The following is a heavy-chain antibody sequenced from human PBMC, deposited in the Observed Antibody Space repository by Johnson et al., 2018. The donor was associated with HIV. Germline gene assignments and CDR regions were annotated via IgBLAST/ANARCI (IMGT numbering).Heavy chain of an antibody. Sequence: VQLVESGGGLVQPGGSLRLSCVVSGFSFSNYWMEWVRQAPGKELEWVSVIYSGGSTYYADSVKGRFTISRDNSKNTLYLQMNSLRAEDTAVYYCAREGGDAFDIWGQGTMVTVSS. V-gene: IGHV3-66*02. CDR2: IYSGGST. CDR3: AREGGDAFDI. CDR1: GFSFSNYW. D-gene: IGHD1-26*01. J-gene: IGHJ3*02.